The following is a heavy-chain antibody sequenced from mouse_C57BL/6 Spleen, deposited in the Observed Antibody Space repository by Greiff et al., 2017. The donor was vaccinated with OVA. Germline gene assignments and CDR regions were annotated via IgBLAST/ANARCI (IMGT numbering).Heavy chain of an antibody. CDR3: TYDYDDY. V-gene: IGHV6-3*01. J-gene: IGHJ2*01. CDR2: IRLKSDNYAT. CDR1: GFTFSNYW. D-gene: IGHD2-4*01. Sequence: EVKLVESGGGLVQPGGSMKLSCVASGFTFSNYWMNWVRQSPEKGLEWVAQIRLKSDNYATHYAESVKGRFTISRDESKSSVYLQMNNLRAEEAGIYYCTYDYDDYWGQGTTLTVSS.